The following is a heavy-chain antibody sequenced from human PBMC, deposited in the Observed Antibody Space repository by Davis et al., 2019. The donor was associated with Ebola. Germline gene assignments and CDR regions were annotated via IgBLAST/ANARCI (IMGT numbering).Heavy chain of an antibody. CDR1: GFIFSSYW. V-gene: IGHV3-74*01. CDR2: INSDGSST. J-gene: IGHJ1*01. Sequence: GESLKISCAASGFIFSSYWMHWVRQAPGKVLVWVSRINSDGSSTSYADSVKGRFTISRDNAKNTLYLQMNSLRAEDTAVYYCARGQGWLQHWGQGTLVTVSS. D-gene: IGHD2-15*01. CDR3: ARGQGWLQH.